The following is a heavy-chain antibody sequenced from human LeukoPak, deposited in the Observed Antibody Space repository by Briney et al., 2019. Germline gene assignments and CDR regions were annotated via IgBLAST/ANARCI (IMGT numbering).Heavy chain of an antibody. D-gene: IGHD4-17*01. Sequence: GGSLRLSCAASGFTFSGYAMSWVRQAPGKGLQWVSSISVGGTNTYYADSVKGRFTISRDNSKNTLYLQMNSLGAGDSAVYYCAKATTTVTRTTDYWGQGTLVTVSS. CDR3: AKATTTVTRTTDY. V-gene: IGHV3-23*01. CDR2: ISVGGTNT. CDR1: GFTFSGYA. J-gene: IGHJ4*02.